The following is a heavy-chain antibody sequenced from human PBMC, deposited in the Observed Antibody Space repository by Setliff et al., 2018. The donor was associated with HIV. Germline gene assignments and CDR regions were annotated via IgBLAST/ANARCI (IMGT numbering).Heavy chain of an antibody. CDR3: ARLVGYYRSDNANYYYMDV. CDR1: GGSIKGSSDY. Sequence: SETLSLTCTVSGGSIKGSSDYWGWIRQPTGKGLEWIGTVHYSGSTYYNPSLKSRLTISVDTSTNHFSLKLSSVAAADTAVYYCARLVGYYRSDNANYYYMDVWGKGTTVTVSS. V-gene: IGHV4-39*02. D-gene: IGHD3-16*02. J-gene: IGHJ6*03. CDR2: VHYSGST.